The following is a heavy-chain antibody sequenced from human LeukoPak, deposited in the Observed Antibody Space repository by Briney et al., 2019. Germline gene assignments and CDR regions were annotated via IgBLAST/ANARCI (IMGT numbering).Heavy chain of an antibody. CDR1: GFTFSSYW. CDR2: INSDGSST. J-gene: IGHJ4*02. V-gene: IGHV3-74*01. CDR3: ARSDRKYYYDSSGSFCSDY. D-gene: IGHD3-22*01. Sequence: PGGSLRLSCAASGFTFSSYWMHWVRQAPGKGLVWVSRINSDGSSTSYADSVKGRFTISRDNAKNTLYLQMNSLRAEDTAVYYCARSDRKYYYDSSGSFCSDYWGQGTLVTVSS.